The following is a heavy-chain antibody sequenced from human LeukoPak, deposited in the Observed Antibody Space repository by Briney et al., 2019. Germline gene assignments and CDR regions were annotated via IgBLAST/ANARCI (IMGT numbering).Heavy chain of an antibody. V-gene: IGHV4-38-2*02. CDR3: ARVVGDYFDY. D-gene: IGHD1-26*01. CDR2: IYESGNT. J-gene: IGHJ4*02. CDR1: GYSISSGHY. Sequence: PSETLSLTCSVSGYSISSGHYWGWIRQPPGKGLEWIGTIYESGNTYYNPSLKSRVTISVDTSMNQFSLNLTSVTAADTAIYFCARVVGDYFDYWGQGTLVTVSS.